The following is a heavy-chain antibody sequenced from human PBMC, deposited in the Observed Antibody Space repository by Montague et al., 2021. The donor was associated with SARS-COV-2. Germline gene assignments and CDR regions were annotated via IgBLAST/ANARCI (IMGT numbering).Heavy chain of an antibody. J-gene: IGHJ4*02. CDR2: IYYGGSS. CDR1: GDSMSGYY. D-gene: IGHD1-1*01. V-gene: IGHV4-59*01. CDR3: VRDLEPQVRPLSLGY. Sequence: SETLSLTCNVSGDSMSGYYWTWIRQIPGKGLEWIGYIYYGGSSNYNPSLKSRVTISVGSAKNQFSLKLTSVTAADTAVYFCVRDLEPQVRPLSLGYWGQGILVTVSS.